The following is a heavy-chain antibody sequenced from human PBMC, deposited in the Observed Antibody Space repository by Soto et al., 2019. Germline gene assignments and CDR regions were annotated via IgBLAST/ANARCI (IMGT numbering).Heavy chain of an antibody. CDR2: ISVRGGNT. V-gene: IGHV3-23*01. CDR3: AKVLVEGEYESAFDI. D-gene: IGHD4-17*01. J-gene: IGHJ3*02. Sequence: EGQLLESGGGLVQPGRSLRLSCVASGFPFTSYAMSWVRQAPGKGLEWVSTISVRGGNTYYTDSVKGRFTISRDNSKNTLSRQRNSLRAENTAVYYCAKVLVEGEYESAFDICGHGTIVTVSS. CDR1: GFPFTSYA.